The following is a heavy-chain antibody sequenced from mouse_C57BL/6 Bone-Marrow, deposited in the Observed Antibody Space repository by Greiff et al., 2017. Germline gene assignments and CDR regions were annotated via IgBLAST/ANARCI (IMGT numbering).Heavy chain of an antibody. CDR1: GFTFSSYA. J-gene: IGHJ2*01. CDR2: ISDGGSYT. V-gene: IGHV5-4*01. D-gene: IGHD1-1*01. CDR3: AREDPPYGRFDY. Sequence: EVQGVESGGGLVKPGGSLKLPCAASGFTFSSYAMSWVRQTPEKRLEWVATISDGGSYTYYPDNVKGRFTISRDNAKNNLYLQMSHLKSEDTAMYYCAREDPPYGRFDYWGQGTTLTVSS.